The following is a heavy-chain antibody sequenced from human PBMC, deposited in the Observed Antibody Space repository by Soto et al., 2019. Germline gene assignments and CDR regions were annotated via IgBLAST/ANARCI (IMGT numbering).Heavy chain of an antibody. CDR2: LQTDGSHP. CDR1: GFTFDYYW. V-gene: IGHV3-74*01. D-gene: IGHD2-21*02. J-gene: IGHJ4*02. CDR3: ARGGDPDY. Sequence: EVHLVASGGGLVQPGGSLRLSWVASGFTFDYYWMHWVRQPPGAGLMWVSRLQTDGSHPDYAASVKGRFTISRDNAKNTLYLQMNNLRVEDTAVYYCARGGDPDYWGQGTLVTVSS.